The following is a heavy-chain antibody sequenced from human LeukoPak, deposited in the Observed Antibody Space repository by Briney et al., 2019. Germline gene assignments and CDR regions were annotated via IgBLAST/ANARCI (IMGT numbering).Heavy chain of an antibody. J-gene: IGHJ4*02. D-gene: IGHD1/OR15-1a*01. CDR3: AKDTQGTFDY. CDR1: GSTFDDYT. CDR2: ITSNGGTT. V-gene: IGHV3-43*01. Sequence: GGSLRLSCAASGSTFDDYTMHWVRQAPGKSLEWVSLITSNGGTTYYADSVKGRFTISRDNSKNSLYLQMNSLRTEDTALYYCAKDTQGTFDYWGQGTLVTVSS.